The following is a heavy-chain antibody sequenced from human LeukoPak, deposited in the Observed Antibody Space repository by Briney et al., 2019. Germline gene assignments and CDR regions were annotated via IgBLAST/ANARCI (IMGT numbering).Heavy chain of an antibody. Sequence: GRSLRLSCAASGFTFSSYGMHWVRQAPGKGLEWVAVISYDGSNKYYADSVKGRFTISRDNPKNTLYLQMNSLRAEDTAVYYCARDPEQLVLDYWGQGTLVTVSS. D-gene: IGHD6-13*01. V-gene: IGHV3-30*03. CDR3: ARDPEQLVLDY. J-gene: IGHJ4*02. CDR1: GFTFSSYG. CDR2: ISYDGSNK.